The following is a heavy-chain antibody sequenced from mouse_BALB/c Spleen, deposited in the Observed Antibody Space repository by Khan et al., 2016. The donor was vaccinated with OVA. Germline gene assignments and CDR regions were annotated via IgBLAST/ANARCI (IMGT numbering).Heavy chain of an antibody. J-gene: IGHJ4*01. D-gene: IGHD2-2*01. CDR2: ISYSGST. V-gene: IGHV3-2*02. CDR1: GYSITSDYA. Sequence: EVQLQESGPGLVKPSQSLSLTCTVTGYSITSDYAWNWIRQFPGNKLEWMGYISYSGSTNYNPALKSRISITRDTSKNQFFLQLNSVTTEDTATYYCARYGSRYNYAIDYWGQGTSVTVSS. CDR3: ARYGSRYNYAIDY.